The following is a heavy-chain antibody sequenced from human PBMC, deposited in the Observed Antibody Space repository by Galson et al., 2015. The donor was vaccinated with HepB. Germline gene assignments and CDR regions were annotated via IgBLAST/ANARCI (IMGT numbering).Heavy chain of an antibody. V-gene: IGHV3-30*18. J-gene: IGHJ3*02. CDR1: GFTFSSYG. D-gene: IGHD3-22*01. Sequence: SLRLSCAASGFTFSSYGMHWVRQAPGKGLEWVAVISYDGSNKYYADSVKGRFTISRDNSKNTLYLQMNSPRAEDTAVYYCAKLLSGAYYYYDENRNAFDIWGQGTMVTVSS. CDR3: AKLLSGAYYYYDENRNAFDI. CDR2: ISYDGSNK.